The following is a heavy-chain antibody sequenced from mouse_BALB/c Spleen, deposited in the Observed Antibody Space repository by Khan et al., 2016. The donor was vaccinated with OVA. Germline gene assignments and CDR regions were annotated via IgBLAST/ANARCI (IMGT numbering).Heavy chain of an antibody. Sequence: QVRLQQSGAELARPGASVKMSCKASGYTFTSYTIHWIKERPGQGLEWIGYINPSNGYTNYNQKFKDKATLTTDKSSTTAYLQLSSLKSDDSAVYYCVRDCAYHRNDGWFAYWGQGTLVTVSA. D-gene: IGHD2-14*01. CDR3: VRDCAYHRNDGWFAY. CDR1: GYTFTSYT. V-gene: IGHV1-4*01. CDR2: INPSNGYT. J-gene: IGHJ3*01.